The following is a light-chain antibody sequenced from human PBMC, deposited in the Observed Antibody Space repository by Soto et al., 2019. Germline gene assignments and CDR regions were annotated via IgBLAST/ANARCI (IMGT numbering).Light chain of an antibody. Sequence: DIQLTQSPSFLSASVGDGITISCRASQGISNHLAWYQQKPGKAPKLLIHSASTLQSGVPSRFSGSGGGTEFTLTISSLQPEDFVTYYCQHRHSYPITFGQGTRLEIK. CDR2: SAS. CDR3: QHRHSYPIT. V-gene: IGKV1-9*01. CDR1: QGISNH. J-gene: IGKJ5*01.